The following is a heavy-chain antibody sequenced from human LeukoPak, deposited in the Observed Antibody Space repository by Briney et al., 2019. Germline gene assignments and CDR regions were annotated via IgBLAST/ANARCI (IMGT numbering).Heavy chain of an antibody. J-gene: IGHJ4*02. D-gene: IGHD2-15*01. Sequence: GGSLRLSCAASGFTFSSYAMSWVRQAPGKGLEWVSAISGSGGSTYYADSVKGRFTISRDNSKNTLYLQMYSLRAEDTAVYYCAKAPLLLYYFDYWGQGTLVTVSS. CDR1: GFTFSSYA. V-gene: IGHV3-23*01. CDR3: AKAPLLLYYFDY. CDR2: ISGSGGST.